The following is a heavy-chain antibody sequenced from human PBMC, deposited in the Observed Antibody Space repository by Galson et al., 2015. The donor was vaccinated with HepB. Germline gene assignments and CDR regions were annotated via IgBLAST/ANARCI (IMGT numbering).Heavy chain of an antibody. V-gene: IGHV6-1*01. Sequence: CAISGDSVSSNLFTWNWIRQSPSRGREWLGRTYYRSKWQNDYAVSLTSRITINPDTSKNQFSLHLNSVTPEDTAVYYCARVEGGLFVTWGQGTMVTVSS. D-gene: IGHD3-16*01. CDR2: TYYRSKWQN. CDR1: GDSVSSNLFT. CDR3: ARVEGGLFVT. J-gene: IGHJ3*01.